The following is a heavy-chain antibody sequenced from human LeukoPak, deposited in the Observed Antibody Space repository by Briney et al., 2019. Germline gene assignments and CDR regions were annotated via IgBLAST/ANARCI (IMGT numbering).Heavy chain of an antibody. CDR2: VKSDGSNP. V-gene: IGHV3-74*01. J-gene: IGHJ4*02. CDR1: RFSFSNYW. Sequence: QPGGSLRLSCAASRFSFSNYWMHWVRQAPGKGLVWVSRVKSDGSNPNYADSVKGRFTISRDNAENMLYLQMNTLGAEDTAAYYCARDIVSGSGSLDYWGQGTLVTVSS. CDR3: ARDIVSGSGSLDY. D-gene: IGHD3-10*01.